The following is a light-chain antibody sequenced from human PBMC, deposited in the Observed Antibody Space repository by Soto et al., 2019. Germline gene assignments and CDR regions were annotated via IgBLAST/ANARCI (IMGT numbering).Light chain of an antibody. CDR3: SSYTSSNTLV. J-gene: IGLJ2*01. Sequence: QSVLTQPASVSGSPGQSITISCTGTSSDVGGYNYVSWYQQHPGKAPKVMIYDVSHRPSGVSNRFSGSKSGNTASLTISGLQAEDEADYYCSSYTSSNTLVFGGGTKLTVL. CDR2: DVS. CDR1: SSDVGGYNY. V-gene: IGLV2-14*01.